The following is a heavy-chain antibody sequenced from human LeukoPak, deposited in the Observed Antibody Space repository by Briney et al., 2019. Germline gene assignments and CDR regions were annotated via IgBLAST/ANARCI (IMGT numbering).Heavy chain of an antibody. D-gene: IGHD2-2*01. CDR1: GFTFSSYW. J-gene: IGHJ3*02. Sequence: GGSLRLSCAASGFTFSSYWMSWVRQAPGKGLEWVANIKQDGSEKYYVDSVKGRFTISRDNAKNSLYLQMNSLRAEDTAVYYCARVPAAITGYTDAFDIWGQGTMVTVSS. CDR3: ARVPAAITGYTDAFDI. CDR2: IKQDGSEK. V-gene: IGHV3-7*01.